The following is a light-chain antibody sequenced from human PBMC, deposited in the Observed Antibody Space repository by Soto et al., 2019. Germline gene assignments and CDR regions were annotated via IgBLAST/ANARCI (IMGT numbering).Light chain of an antibody. CDR3: QQRSDWPPIT. CDR2: DAS. V-gene: IGKV3-11*01. Sequence: EIVLTQSPDTLSLSPGDRATLSCRASQSISSYLAWYQQKPGQSPRLLIYDASNRATGIPARFSGSGSGTDFTLTISSLEPEDFAVYYCQQRSDWPPITFGQGTRLENK. CDR1: QSISSY. J-gene: IGKJ5*01.